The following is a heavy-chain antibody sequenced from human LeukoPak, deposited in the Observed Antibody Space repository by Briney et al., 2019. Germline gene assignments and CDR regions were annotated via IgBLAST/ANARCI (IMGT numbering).Heavy chain of an antibody. CDR3: AKAEQWLVGNFFDY. Sequence: GGSLRLSCAASGFTFSSYAMSWVRQAPGKGLEWVSAISGSGGSTYYADSVKGRLTISRDNSKNTLYLQMNSLRAEDTAVYHCAKAEQWLVGNFFDYWGQGTLVTVSS. J-gene: IGHJ4*02. D-gene: IGHD6-19*01. V-gene: IGHV3-23*01. CDR2: ISGSGGST. CDR1: GFTFSSYA.